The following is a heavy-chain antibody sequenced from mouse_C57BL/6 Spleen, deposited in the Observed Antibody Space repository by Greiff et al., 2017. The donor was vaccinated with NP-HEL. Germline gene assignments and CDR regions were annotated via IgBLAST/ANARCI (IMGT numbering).Heavy chain of an antibody. V-gene: IGHV1-82*01. J-gene: IGHJ2*01. CDR3: ARSNYYGSDVDFDY. CDR2: IYPGDGDT. Sequence: QVQLKQSGPELVKPGASVKISCKASGYAFSSSWMNWVKQRPGKGLEWIGRIYPGDGDTNYNGKFKGKATLTADKSSSTAYMQLSSLTSEDSAVYFCARSNYYGSDVDFDYWGQGTTLTVSS. D-gene: IGHD1-1*01. CDR1: GYAFSSSW.